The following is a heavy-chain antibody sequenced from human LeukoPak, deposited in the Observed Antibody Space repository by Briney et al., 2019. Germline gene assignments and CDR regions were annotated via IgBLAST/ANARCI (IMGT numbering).Heavy chain of an antibody. V-gene: IGHV3-66*01. CDR1: GVSRTSKM. CDR2: FFRGGST. CDR3: ARDGPRGSRYFGGDCYYGMDV. J-gene: IGHJ6*02. D-gene: IGHD2-21*01. Sequence: GSRKLSWASSGVSRTSKMLGGGRPASREGVEGGSIFFRGGSTYYAESAKGRFTISRDNFKNTLYLQMNSLRAEDTAVYYCARDGPRGSRYFGGDCYYGMDVWGQGTTVTVS.